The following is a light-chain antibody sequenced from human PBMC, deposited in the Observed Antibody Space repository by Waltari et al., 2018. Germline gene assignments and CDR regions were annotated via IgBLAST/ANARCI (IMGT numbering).Light chain of an antibody. V-gene: IGKV3-15*01. Sequence: EIVMTQSPATLSVSPGERATLSCRASQSVSINLAWDQQKPGQAPGLLLHGASTRATGIPARFRGSGSGTEFTLTISSLQSEDFAVYYCQQYNNWPVRTFGQGTKVEIK. CDR2: GAS. CDR3: QQYNNWPVRT. CDR1: QSVSIN. J-gene: IGKJ1*01.